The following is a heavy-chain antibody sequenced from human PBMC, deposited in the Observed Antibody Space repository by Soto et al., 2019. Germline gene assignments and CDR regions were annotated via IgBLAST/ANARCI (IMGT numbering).Heavy chain of an antibody. D-gene: IGHD3-22*01. CDR1: GGTFSSYA. J-gene: IGHJ4*02. CDR2: IIPILGTA. Sequence: SVKVSCKASGGTFSSYAISWVRQAPGQGLEWMGGIIPILGTANYAQTFQGRVTITADEPTSTAYMELSSLRSEDTAVYYGARGIDSSGYFVWGQGTLVTVSS. CDR3: ARGIDSSGYFV. V-gene: IGHV1-69*13.